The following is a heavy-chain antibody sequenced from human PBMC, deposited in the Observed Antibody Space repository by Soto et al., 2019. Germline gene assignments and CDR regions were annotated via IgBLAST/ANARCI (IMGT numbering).Heavy chain of an antibody. Sequence: PSETLSVTCTVSGGSISSYYWSWIRQPPGKGLEWIGYIYYSGSTNYNPSLKSRVTISVETSKNQFSLKLSSVTAADTAVYYCARDKRARSRRYGMDVWGQGTTVTVSS. CDR1: GGSISSYY. V-gene: IGHV4-59*01. J-gene: IGHJ6*02. D-gene: IGHD6-13*01. CDR3: ARDKRARSRRYGMDV. CDR2: IYYSGST.